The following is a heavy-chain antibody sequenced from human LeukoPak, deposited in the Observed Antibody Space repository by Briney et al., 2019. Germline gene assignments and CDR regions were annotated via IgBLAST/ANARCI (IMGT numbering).Heavy chain of an antibody. CDR1: GYTFTSCG. CDR2: FSTYNGDT. D-gene: IGHD3-16*01. V-gene: IGHV1-18*01. Sequence: ASVKVSCKASGYTFTSCGINWVRQDLGQRPEWMGWFSTYNGDTKYAQKLKGRVTLTADTLTSTAYMELRTLISDDTATYYCAIGQGVITWGGADVYDVWGQGTTVIVSS. CDR3: AIGQGVITWGGADVYDV. J-gene: IGHJ3*01.